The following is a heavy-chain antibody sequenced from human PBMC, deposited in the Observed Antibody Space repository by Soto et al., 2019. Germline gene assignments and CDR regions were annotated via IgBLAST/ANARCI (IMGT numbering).Heavy chain of an antibody. Sequence: QVQLVQSGAEVKKPGYSVKVSCKASGGTFSKCSISWLRQAPGQGLEWMGGIITVFGTTYYDEKFHGSVTIIADGSTSTAYMELSSMRSADTAVYYCATSSRYIVIGTPAGHHYYYAMEVWGQGTTVTVSS. CDR3: ATSSRYIVIGTPAGHHYYYAMEV. CDR1: GGTFSKCS. J-gene: IGHJ6*02. CDR2: IITVFGTT. D-gene: IGHD5-12*01. V-gene: IGHV1-69*01.